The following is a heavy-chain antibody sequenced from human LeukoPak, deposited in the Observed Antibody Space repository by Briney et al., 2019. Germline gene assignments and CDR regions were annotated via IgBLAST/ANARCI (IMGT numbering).Heavy chain of an antibody. D-gene: IGHD6-19*01. CDR2: INPNSGNT. J-gene: IGHJ4*02. Sequence: ASVKVSCKASGYTFTGYYMHWVRQAPGQGLEWMGWINPNSGNTNYAQKLQGRVTMTTDTSTSTAYMELRSLRSDDTAVYYCARAKSSGWLSFDYWGQGTLVTVSS. CDR3: ARAKSSGWLSFDY. V-gene: IGHV1-18*04. CDR1: GYTFTGYY.